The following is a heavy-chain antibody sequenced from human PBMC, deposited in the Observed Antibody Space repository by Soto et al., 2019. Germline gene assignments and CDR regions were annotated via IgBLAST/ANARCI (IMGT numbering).Heavy chain of an antibody. D-gene: IGHD3-3*01. CDR1: GGSFSGYY. CDR3: ARYVRITIFGVVNNGMDV. CDR2: INHSVST. J-gene: IGHJ6*02. V-gene: IGHV4-34*01. Sequence: TETLSLTCAVYGGSFSGYYWSWIRQPPGKGLEWIGEINHSVSTNYNPSLKSRVTISVDTSKNQFSLKLSSVTAADTAVYYCARYVRITIFGVVNNGMDVWGQGTTVTVSS.